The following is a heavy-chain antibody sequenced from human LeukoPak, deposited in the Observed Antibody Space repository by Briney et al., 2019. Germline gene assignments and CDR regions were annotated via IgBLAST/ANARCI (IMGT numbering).Heavy chain of an antibody. V-gene: IGHV3-7*03. CDR2: IKQDGSEK. CDR3: VRTMVRIIAVAGTGVRAFDY. CDR1: GFTFSSYW. J-gene: IGHJ4*02. Sequence: PGGSLRLSCAASGFTFSSYWMSWVRQAPGKGLEWVANIKQDGSEKYYVDSVKGRFTISRDNAKNSLYLQMNSLRAEDTAVYYCVRTMVRIIAVAGTGVRAFDYWGQGTLVTVSS. D-gene: IGHD6-19*01.